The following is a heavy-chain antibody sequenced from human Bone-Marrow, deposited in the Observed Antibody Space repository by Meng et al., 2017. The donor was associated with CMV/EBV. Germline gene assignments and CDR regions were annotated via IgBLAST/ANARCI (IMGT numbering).Heavy chain of an antibody. V-gene: IGHV1-2*02. D-gene: IGHD5-18*01. Sequence: ASVKVSCKASGYTFTGYYMHWVRQAPGQGLEWMGWINPNSGGTNYAQKFQGRVTMTRDTSISTAYMELRSLRSDDTAVYYCARKEGSMVTAYYFDYWGQGTLVTVSS. CDR3: ARKEGSMVTAYYFDY. CDR2: INPNSGGT. J-gene: IGHJ4*02. CDR1: GYTFTGYY.